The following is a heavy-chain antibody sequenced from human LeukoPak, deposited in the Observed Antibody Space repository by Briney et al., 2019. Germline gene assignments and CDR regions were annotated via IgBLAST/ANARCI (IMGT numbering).Heavy chain of an antibody. CDR2: INPNSGGT. CDR3: ARDGLWSGYYRGDY. J-gene: IGHJ4*02. V-gene: IGHV1-2*02. Sequence: ASVKVSCKASGYTFTGYYMHWVRQAPGQGLEWMGWINPNSGGTNYAQKFQGRVTMTRDTSISTAYMELSRLRSDDTAVYYCARDGLWSGYYRGDYWGQGTLVTVSS. D-gene: IGHD3-3*01. CDR1: GYTFTGYY.